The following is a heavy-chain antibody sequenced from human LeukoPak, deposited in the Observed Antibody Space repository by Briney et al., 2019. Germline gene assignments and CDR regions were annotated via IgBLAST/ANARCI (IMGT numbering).Heavy chain of an antibody. CDR2: IYSGGNT. Sequence: GGSLRLSCAVSGFTVSSNYMSWVRQAPGKGLEWVSVIYSGGNTYYTDSVKGRFTVSRDNSKNTLYLQMNSLRAEDTAVYYCAKSRAITTINLWGQGTLVTVSS. V-gene: IGHV3-66*01. J-gene: IGHJ5*02. D-gene: IGHD3-22*01. CDR3: AKSRAITTINL. CDR1: GFTVSSNY.